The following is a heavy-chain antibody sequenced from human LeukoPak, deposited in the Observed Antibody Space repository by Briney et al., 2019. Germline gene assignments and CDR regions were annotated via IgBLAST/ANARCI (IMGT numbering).Heavy chain of an antibody. Sequence: GASVKVSCKASGYTFTGYYLHWVRQAPGQGLEWMGRIHPNSGATNYAQKFQGRVTMTRDTSITTAYMELSRLTSDDTAVYYCARVEAVTNSNWFDPWGQGTLVTVSS. CDR1: GYTFTGYY. CDR2: IHPNSGAT. D-gene: IGHD4-17*01. CDR3: ARVEAVTNSNWFDP. V-gene: IGHV1-2*06. J-gene: IGHJ5*02.